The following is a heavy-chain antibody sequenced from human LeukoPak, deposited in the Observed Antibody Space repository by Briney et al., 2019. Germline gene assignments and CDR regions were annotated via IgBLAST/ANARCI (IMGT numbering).Heavy chain of an antibody. CDR1: GGTSNSHA. J-gene: IGHJ4*02. D-gene: IGHD3-22*01. CDR2: IIPNLGTT. Sequence: ASVKVSCKASGGTSNSHAISWVRQAPGQSLEWMGRIIPNLGTTNRAQNFQDRVTLTADKPTNTAYMELTSLTSDDTAVYYCATTNDGGGYQWGDFFDFWGQGTLVTVSS. V-gene: IGHV1-69*04. CDR3: ATTNDGGGYQWGDFFDF.